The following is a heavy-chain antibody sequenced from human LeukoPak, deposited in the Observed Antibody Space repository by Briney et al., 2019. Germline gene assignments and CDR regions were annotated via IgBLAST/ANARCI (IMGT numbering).Heavy chain of an antibody. CDR1: GYTFTSYD. CDR2: MNPNSGNT. D-gene: IGHD3-10*01. Sequence: ASVKVSCKASGYTFTSYDINWVRQATGQGLEWMGWMNPNSGNTGYAQKFQGRVTMTRNTSISTAYMELSSLRSEDTAVYYCARGFMVRGVKWWNSNCYYYYGMDVWGQGTTVTVSS. CDR3: ARGFMVRGVKWWNSNCYYYYGMDV. J-gene: IGHJ6*02. V-gene: IGHV1-8*01.